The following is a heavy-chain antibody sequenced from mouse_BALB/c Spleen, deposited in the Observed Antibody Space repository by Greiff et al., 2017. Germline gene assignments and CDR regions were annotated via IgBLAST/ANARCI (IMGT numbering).Heavy chain of an antibody. V-gene: IGHV1-31*01. CDR1: GYSFTGYY. J-gene: IGHJ3*01. CDR2: INPYNGAT. D-gene: IGHD2-14*01. Sequence: VQLQQSGPELVKPGASVTISCKASGYSFTGYYMHWVKQSHVKSLEWIGRINPYNGATSYNQNFKDKASLTVDKSSSTAYMELHSLTSEDSAVYYCARPDYRYDAWFAYWGQGTLVTVSA. CDR3: ARPDYRYDAWFAY.